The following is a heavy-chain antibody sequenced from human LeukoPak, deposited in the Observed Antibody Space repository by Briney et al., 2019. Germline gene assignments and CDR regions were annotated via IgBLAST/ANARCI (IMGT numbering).Heavy chain of an antibody. D-gene: IGHD2-8*01. Sequence: GDSLRLSCAASGFTVSSNYMSWVRQAPGKGLEWVSVIYSGGSTYYADSVKGRFTITRDNSKNTLYLQMNSLRAEDTAVYYCARDQGLGPVSTYYYYYGMDVWGQGTTVTVSS. J-gene: IGHJ6*02. V-gene: IGHV3-53*01. CDR2: IYSGGST. CDR3: ARDQGLGPVSTYYYYYGMDV. CDR1: GFTVSSNY.